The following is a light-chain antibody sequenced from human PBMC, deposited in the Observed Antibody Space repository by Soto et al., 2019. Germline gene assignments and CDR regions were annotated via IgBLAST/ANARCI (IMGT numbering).Light chain of an antibody. CDR3: SSYTGSSTLYV. Sequence: QSVLTQPASVSGSPGQSITISCTGTSSDVGGYNYVSWYQQHPGKAPKLMIYDVRNRPSGVSNRFSGSKSGNTASLTISGLQAEDEADYYCSSYTGSSTLYVFGTGTKVTVL. J-gene: IGLJ1*01. V-gene: IGLV2-14*01. CDR1: SSDVGGYNY. CDR2: DVR.